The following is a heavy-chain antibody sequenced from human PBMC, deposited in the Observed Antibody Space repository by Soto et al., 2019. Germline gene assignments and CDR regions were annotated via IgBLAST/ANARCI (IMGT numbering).Heavy chain of an antibody. V-gene: IGHV4-34*01. CDR1: GGSFSGYY. D-gene: IGHD3-10*01. CDR3: ARGVGYYGSGSPAQLDY. Sequence: PSETLSLTCAVYGGSFSGYYWIWIRQPPGKGLEWIGEINHSGSTNYNPSLKSRVTISVDTSKNQFSLKLSSVTAADTAVYYCARGVGYYGSGSPAQLDYWGQGTLVTVSS. J-gene: IGHJ4*02. CDR2: INHSGST.